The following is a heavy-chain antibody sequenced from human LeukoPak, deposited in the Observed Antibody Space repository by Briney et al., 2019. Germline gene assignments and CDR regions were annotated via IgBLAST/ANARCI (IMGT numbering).Heavy chain of an antibody. D-gene: IGHD4-17*01. CDR3: ARLDYEDWYYYMDV. J-gene: IGHJ6*03. Sequence: PSETLSLTCTVSGGSITSPDYYWSWIRQPPGKGLEWIGYIYTSGSTNYNPSLKSRVTISVDTSKNQFSLKLSSVTAADTAVYYCARLDYEDWYYYMDVWGKGTTVTVSS. CDR2: IYTSGST. V-gene: IGHV4-4*09. CDR1: GGSITSPDYY.